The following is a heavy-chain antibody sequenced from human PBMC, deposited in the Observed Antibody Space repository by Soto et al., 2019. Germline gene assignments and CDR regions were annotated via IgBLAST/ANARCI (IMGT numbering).Heavy chain of an antibody. V-gene: IGHV4-30-4*01. D-gene: IGHD7-27*01. CDR1: GDSISNLDYF. CDR3: ARGRYCLTGRCFPNWFDS. CDR2: IYKSATT. Sequence: PSETLSLTCSVSGDSISNLDYFWAWIRQPPGQALEYIGYIYKSATTYYNPSFASRVAISVDTSKSQFSLHVTSVTAADTAVYFCARGRYCLTGRCFPNWFDSWGQGALVTV. J-gene: IGHJ5*01.